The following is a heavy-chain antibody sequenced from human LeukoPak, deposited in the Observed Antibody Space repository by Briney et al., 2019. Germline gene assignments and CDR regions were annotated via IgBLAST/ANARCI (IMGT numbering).Heavy chain of an antibody. J-gene: IGHJ6*03. CDR1: GYTFTSYD. V-gene: IGHV1-8*01. CDR2: MNPNSGNT. D-gene: IGHD3-22*01. CDR3: ARGHYYDSSGYFYWMSYYYYMDV. Sequence: ASVKVSCKASGYTFTSYDINWVRQATGQGLEWMGWMNPNSGNTGYAQKFQGRVTMTRNTSISTAYMELSSLRSEDTAVYYRARGHYYDSSGYFYWMSYYYYMDVWGKGTTVTVSS.